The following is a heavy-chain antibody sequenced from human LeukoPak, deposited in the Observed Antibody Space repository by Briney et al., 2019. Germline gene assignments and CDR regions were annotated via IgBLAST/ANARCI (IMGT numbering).Heavy chain of an antibody. Sequence: GGSLRLSCAASGFTFSSNWMTWVRQAPGKGLEWVANIKQDGSEKYYVDSVKGRFTISRDNAKNSLYLEMSSLSAEDTAVYYCARIYGSGWSPFDYWGQGTLVTVSS. CDR1: GFTFSSNW. D-gene: IGHD6-19*01. CDR2: IKQDGSEK. CDR3: ARIYGSGWSPFDY. V-gene: IGHV3-7*04. J-gene: IGHJ4*02.